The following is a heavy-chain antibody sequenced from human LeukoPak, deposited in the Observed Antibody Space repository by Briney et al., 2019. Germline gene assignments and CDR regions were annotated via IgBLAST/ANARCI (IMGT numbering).Heavy chain of an antibody. CDR1: GLPIGDFA. Sequence: GGSLRLSCVASGLPIGDFAMHWVRQAPGQGLEWVSLISGDGVSTFFAGSVKGRFSISRDNSKNSLFLEMSSLRTEDTAMYYCARESGKFDYWGQGTLVAVSS. V-gene: IGHV3-43*02. J-gene: IGHJ4*02. CDR2: ISGDGVST. CDR3: ARESGKFDY.